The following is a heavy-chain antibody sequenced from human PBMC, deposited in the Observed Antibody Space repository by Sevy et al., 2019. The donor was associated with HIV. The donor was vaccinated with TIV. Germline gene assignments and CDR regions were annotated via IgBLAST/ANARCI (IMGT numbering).Heavy chain of an antibody. CDR3: ARGIVPAAIRLIRGGWYRHNWFDP. CDR2: INHSGST. J-gene: IGHJ5*02. V-gene: IGHV4-34*01. D-gene: IGHD2-2*02. CDR1: AGSFSGYY. Sequence: SETLSLTCAVYAGSFSGYYWSWIRQPPGKGLEWIGEINHSGSTNYNPSLKSRVTISVDTSKNQFSLKLRSVTAADTAVYYCARGIVPAAIRLIRGGWYRHNWFDPWGQGTLVTVSS.